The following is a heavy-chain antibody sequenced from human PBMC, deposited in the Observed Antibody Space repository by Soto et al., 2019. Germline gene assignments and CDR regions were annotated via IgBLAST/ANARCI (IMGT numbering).Heavy chain of an antibody. J-gene: IGHJ4*02. CDR2: IIAYIGNT. V-gene: IGHV1-18*01. CDR3: ATAASIFGAASDY. CDR1: GYTFTSYD. D-gene: IGHD3-3*01. Sequence: GASVKVSCKASGYTFTSYDISWVRQAPGQGLEWMGWIIAYIGNTSYAQKFKGRVTMSADTSTSTVYMELSSLRADDTAIYYCATAASIFGAASDYWGRGTLVTVSS.